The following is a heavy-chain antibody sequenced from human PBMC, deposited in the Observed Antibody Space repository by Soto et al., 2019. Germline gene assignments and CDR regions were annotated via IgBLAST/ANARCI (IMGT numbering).Heavy chain of an antibody. CDR2: VSYDGSNK. CDR3: ARDRGYSAYDPNLDY. D-gene: IGHD5-12*01. J-gene: IGHJ4*02. V-gene: IGHV3-30-3*01. Sequence: QVQLVESGGGVVQPGRSLRLSCAASGFTFSSDAIHWVRQAPGKGLEWVAVVSYDGSNKYYADSVKGRFTISRDNSKNTLYLQMNSLRAEDTAVYYWARDRGYSAYDPNLDYWGQGTLVTVS. CDR1: GFTFSSDA.